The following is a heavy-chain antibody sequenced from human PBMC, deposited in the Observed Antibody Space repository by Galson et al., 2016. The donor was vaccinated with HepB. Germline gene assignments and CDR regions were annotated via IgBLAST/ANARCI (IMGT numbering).Heavy chain of an antibody. Sequence: QVQLQESGPGLVKPSETLSLTCTVSGGSIRSSDSYWGWIRQPPGKGLESIGSMFYSGATYLNPSLKSRVTISVDTSKNQFSLKLRSVTAADTAVYFCARLTLNEHSNNWFDPWGQGTLVTVSS. CDR2: MFYSGAT. D-gene: IGHD4-11*01. V-gene: IGHV4-39*07. CDR1: GGSIRSSDSY. CDR3: ARLTLNEHSNNWFDP. J-gene: IGHJ5*02.